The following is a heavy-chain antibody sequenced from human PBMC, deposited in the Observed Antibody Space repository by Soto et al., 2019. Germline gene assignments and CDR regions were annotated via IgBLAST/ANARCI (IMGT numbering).Heavy chain of an antibody. CDR2: IYPGYSDT. CDR1: GYSFSNYW. CDR3: ARPSIVGATSVFDV. Sequence: GESLKISCKGSGYSFSNYWIAWVRQMPGKRLEWMGIIYPGYSDTRYSPSFQGQVTISADKSISTAYLQWSSLKASDTAMYYCARPSIVGATSVFDVWGQGTMVTVS. V-gene: IGHV5-51*01. D-gene: IGHD1-26*01. J-gene: IGHJ3*01.